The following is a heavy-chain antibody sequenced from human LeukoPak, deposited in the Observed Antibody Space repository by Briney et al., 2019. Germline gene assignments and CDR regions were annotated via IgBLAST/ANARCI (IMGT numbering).Heavy chain of an antibody. Sequence: SETLSLTCAVYGGSFSDYYWSWIRQPPGKGLEWIGEINHSGSTNYNPSLKSRVTISVDTSKNQFSLKLSSVTAADTAVYYCATGGRERTGYSLDYWGQGTLVTVSS. CDR3: ATGGRERTGYSLDY. J-gene: IGHJ4*02. CDR2: INHSGST. D-gene: IGHD5-18*01. V-gene: IGHV4-34*01. CDR1: GGSFSDYY.